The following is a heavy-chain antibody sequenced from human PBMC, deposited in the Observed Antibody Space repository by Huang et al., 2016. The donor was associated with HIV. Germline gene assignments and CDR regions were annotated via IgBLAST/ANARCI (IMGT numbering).Heavy chain of an antibody. D-gene: IGHD1-1*01. CDR2: IYSNGDG. CDR3: AHSTDASAATFYFDF. V-gene: IGHV2-5*01. Sequence: QITLRESGPALVKPTQTLTLTCTFSGFSLTTTGVGVGWIRQPPGQALEWLAFIYSNGDGRYSPSLSSRLTITKDTSKNQVVLTMTNMDPVYTATYYCAHSTDASAATFYFDFWGQGTLVAVSS. J-gene: IGHJ4*02. CDR1: GFSLTTTGVG.